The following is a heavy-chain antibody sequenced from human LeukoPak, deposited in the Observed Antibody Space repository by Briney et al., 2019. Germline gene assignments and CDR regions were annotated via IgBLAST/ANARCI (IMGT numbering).Heavy chain of an antibody. V-gene: IGHV1-8*03. CDR2: MNPNSDNT. Sequence: ASVKVSCKASGYTFTSYDINWVRQATGQGLEWMGWMNPNSDNTGYAQKFQGRVTITRNTSISTAYMELSSLRSEDTAVYYCARVANLGYCSGGSCYSFIAFDIWGQGTMVTVSS. CDR3: ARVANLGYCSGGSCYSFIAFDI. CDR1: GYTFTSYD. J-gene: IGHJ3*02. D-gene: IGHD2-15*01.